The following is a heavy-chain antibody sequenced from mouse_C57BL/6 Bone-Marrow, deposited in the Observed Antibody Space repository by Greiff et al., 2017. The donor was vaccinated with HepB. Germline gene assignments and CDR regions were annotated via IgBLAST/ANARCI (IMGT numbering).Heavy chain of an antibody. J-gene: IGHJ2*01. D-gene: IGHD1-1*01. CDR1: GYAFRSSW. CDR2: IYPGDGDT. CDR3: ASPYYYGSRGYFDY. Sequence: VQLQQSGPELVKPGASVKISCKASGYAFRSSWMNWVKQRPGKGLEWIGRIYPGDGDTNYNGKFKGKATLTADKSSSTAYMQLSSLTSEDSAVYFCASPYYYGSRGYFDYWGQGTTLTVSS. V-gene: IGHV1-82*01.